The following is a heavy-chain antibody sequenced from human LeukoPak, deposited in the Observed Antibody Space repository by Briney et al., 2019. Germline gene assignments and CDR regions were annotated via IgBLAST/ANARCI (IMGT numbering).Heavy chain of an antibody. D-gene: IGHD3-9*01. J-gene: IGHJ4*02. CDR3: ATERYDILTGYHRYYFDY. V-gene: IGHV1-24*01. CDR1: GYTSYY. CDR2: FDPEDGET. Sequence: GASVKVSCKASGYTSYYMHWVRQAPGKGLEWMGGFDPEDGETIYAQKFQGRVTMTEDTSTDTAYMELSSLRSEDTAVYYCATERYDILTGYHRYYFDYWGQGTLVTVSS.